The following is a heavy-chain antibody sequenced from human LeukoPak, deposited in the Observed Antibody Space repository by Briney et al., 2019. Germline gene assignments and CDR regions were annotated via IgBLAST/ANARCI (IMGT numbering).Heavy chain of an antibody. J-gene: IGHJ5*02. CDR2: ISYDGSNK. V-gene: IGHV3-30*18. D-gene: IGHD4-17*01. Sequence: GGSLRLSCAASGFTFSSYGMHWVRQAPGKGLEWVAVISYDGSNKYYADSVKGRFTISRDNSKNTLYLQMNSLRAEDTAVYYCAKARLPTVTKGPPLDPWGQGTLVTVSS. CDR3: AKARLPTVTKGPPLDP. CDR1: GFTFSSYG.